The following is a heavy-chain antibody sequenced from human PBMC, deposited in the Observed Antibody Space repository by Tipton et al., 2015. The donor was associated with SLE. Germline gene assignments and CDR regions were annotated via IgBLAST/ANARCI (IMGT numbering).Heavy chain of an antibody. CDR1: GFTFSSSR. CDR2: ISWNNSSM. Sequence: SLRLSCAASGFTFSSSRMNWVRQAPGKGLEWVSGISWNNSSMEYADSVKGRFTISRDNAKNSLYLQMNSLRPEDTAFYYCARDRGSGWDWYFDLWGRGTLVTVSS. D-gene: IGHD3-10*01. J-gene: IGHJ2*01. CDR3: ARDRGSGWDWYFDL. V-gene: IGHV3-9*01.